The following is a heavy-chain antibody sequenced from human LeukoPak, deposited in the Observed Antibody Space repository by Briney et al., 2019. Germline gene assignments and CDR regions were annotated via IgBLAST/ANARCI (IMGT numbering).Heavy chain of an antibody. V-gene: IGHV1-24*01. Sequence: ASVKVSCKVSGYTLTELSMHWVRQAPGKGLEWMGGFDPEDGETIYAQKFQGRVTMTEDTSTDTAYMELSSLRSEDTAVYYCAGYSSSSDYFDYWGQGTLVTVSS. D-gene: IGHD6-13*01. J-gene: IGHJ4*02. CDR3: AGYSSSSDYFDY. CDR1: GYTLTELS. CDR2: FDPEDGET.